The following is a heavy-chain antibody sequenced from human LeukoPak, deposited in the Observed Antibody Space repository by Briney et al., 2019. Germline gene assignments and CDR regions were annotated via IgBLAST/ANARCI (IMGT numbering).Heavy chain of an antibody. CDR3: ARLWGYLNWFDP. CDR2: TYYSGST. V-gene: IGHV4-39*07. CDR1: GGSLSSSSYY. D-gene: IGHD5-18*01. Sequence: ASETLSLTCTVSGGSLSSSSYYWGWIRQPPGKGLEWIGSTYYSGSTYYNPSLKSRVTISVDTSKNQFSLKLSSVTAADTAVYYCARLWGYLNWFDPWGQGTLVTVSS. J-gene: IGHJ5*02.